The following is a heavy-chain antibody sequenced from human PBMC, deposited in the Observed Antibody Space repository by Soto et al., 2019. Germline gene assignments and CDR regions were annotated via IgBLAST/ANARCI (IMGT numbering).Heavy chain of an antibody. J-gene: IGHJ4*02. CDR3: ARDFAYFDS. D-gene: IGHD3-3*01. CDR2: VYHTGRT. Sequence: SETLSLTCSISGGSISSYYWTWIRQPPGKGLEWIGYVYHTGRTSYNPSLKSRVSISMDTSKNQFSLNLDSVTAADTAVYFCARDFAYFDSWGQGTLVTVSS. V-gene: IGHV4-59*01. CDR1: GGSISSYY.